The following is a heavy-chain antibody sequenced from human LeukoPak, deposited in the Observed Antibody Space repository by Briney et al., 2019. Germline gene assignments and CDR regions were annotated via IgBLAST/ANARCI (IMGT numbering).Heavy chain of an antibody. Sequence: SETLSLTCAVSGGSISSYYWSWIRQPPGKGLEWIGYIYYSGSTNYNPSLKSRVTISVDTSKNQFSLKLSSVTAADTAVYYCARGNVVPAAIEIPQNNWFDPWGQGTLVTVSS. D-gene: IGHD2-2*01. J-gene: IGHJ5*02. CDR2: IYYSGST. CDR3: ARGNVVPAAIEIPQNNWFDP. CDR1: GGSISSYY. V-gene: IGHV4-59*01.